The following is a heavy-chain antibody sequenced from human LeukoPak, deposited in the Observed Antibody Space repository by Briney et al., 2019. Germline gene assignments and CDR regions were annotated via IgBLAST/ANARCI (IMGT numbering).Heavy chain of an antibody. V-gene: IGHV4-34*01. J-gene: IGHJ4*02. D-gene: IGHD2-2*02. CDR2: INHSGST. CDR3: ARRGSGDIVVVPAAIGDSPFDY. Sequence: SETLSLTCAVYSGSFNDHYWSWIRQSPGKGLEWIGEINHSGSTNYNPSLKSRVTISVDTSKNQFSLKLSSVTAADTAVYYCARRGSGDIVVVPAAIGDSPFDYWGQGTLVTVSS. CDR1: SGSFNDHY.